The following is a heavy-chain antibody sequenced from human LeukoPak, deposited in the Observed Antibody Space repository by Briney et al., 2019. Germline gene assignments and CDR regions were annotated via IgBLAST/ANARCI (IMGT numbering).Heavy chain of an antibody. CDR2: IYYSGST. J-gene: IGHJ4*02. CDR3: ARLAVAAYDY. D-gene: IGHD6-19*01. V-gene: IGHV4-59*01. Sequence: SETLSLTCTVSGGSISSYYWSWIRQPPGKGLEWIGYIYYSGSTNYSPSLKSRVTISVDTSKNQFSLKLSSVTAADTAVYYCARLAVAAYDYWGQGTLVTVSS. CDR1: GGSISSYY.